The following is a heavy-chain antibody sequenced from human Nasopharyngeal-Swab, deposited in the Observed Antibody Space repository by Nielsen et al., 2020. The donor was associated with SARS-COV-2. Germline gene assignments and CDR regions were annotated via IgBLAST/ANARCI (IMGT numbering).Heavy chain of an antibody. D-gene: IGHD3-10*01. V-gene: IGHV1-46*01. CDR2: INPSIYST. J-gene: IGHJ4*02. CDR3: ARDFYGSGTYYFDY. Sequence: ASVKVAWKASGYKFTSYYIHWVRQAPGQGLEWMGVINPSIYSTTYAQKFQGRVSMTRDTSTSTVYMEVSSLTSEDTAMYFCARDFYGSGTYYFDYWGQGTLVTVSS. CDR1: GYKFTSYY.